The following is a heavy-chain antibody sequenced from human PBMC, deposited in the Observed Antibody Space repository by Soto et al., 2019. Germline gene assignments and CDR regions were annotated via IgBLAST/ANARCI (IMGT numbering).Heavy chain of an antibody. CDR2: TYYRSKWYN. CDR1: GDSFSSNIAA. D-gene: IGHD3-3*01. J-gene: IGHJ6*02. CDR3: ARTSIFGVVIPPGMDV. V-gene: IGHV6-1*01. Sequence: QSLSLTCAISGDSFSSNIAAWNWIRQSPSRGLEWLGRTYYRSKWYNDYAVSVKSRITINPDTSKNQFSLQLNSVTPEDTAVYYCARTSIFGVVIPPGMDVWGQGTTVTVSS.